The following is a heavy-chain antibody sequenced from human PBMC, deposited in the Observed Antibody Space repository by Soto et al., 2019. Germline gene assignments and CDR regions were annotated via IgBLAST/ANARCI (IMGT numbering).Heavy chain of an antibody. CDR2: INHSGST. CDR3: ARGGQWLVRDAFDI. J-gene: IGHJ3*02. CDR1: GGSFSGYY. Sequence: ASETLSLTCAVYGGSFSGYYWSWIRQPPGKGLGWIGEINHSGSTNYNPSLKSRVTISVDTSKNQFSLKLSSVTAADTAVYYCARGGQWLVRDAFDIWGQGTMVTVSS. V-gene: IGHV4-34*01. D-gene: IGHD6-19*01.